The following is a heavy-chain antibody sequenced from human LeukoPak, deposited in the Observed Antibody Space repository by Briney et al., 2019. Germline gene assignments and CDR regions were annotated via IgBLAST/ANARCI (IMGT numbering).Heavy chain of an antibody. J-gene: IGHJ4*02. CDR3: ARGILWFGEFAFDY. Sequence: SETLSRTCAVYGGSFSGYYWSWIRQPPGKGLEWIGEINHSGSTNYNPSLKSRVTISVDTSKNQFSLKLSSVTAADTAVYYCARGILWFGEFAFDYWGQGTLVTVSS. V-gene: IGHV4-34*01. CDR2: INHSGST. D-gene: IGHD3-10*01. CDR1: GGSFSGYY.